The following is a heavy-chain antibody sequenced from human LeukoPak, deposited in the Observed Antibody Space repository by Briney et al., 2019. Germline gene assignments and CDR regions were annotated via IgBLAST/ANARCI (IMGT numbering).Heavy chain of an antibody. V-gene: IGHV1-18*04. CDR2: ISVHNGKT. CDR3: AREQQLPRGDFDY. CDR1: GYTFTTYN. Sequence: ASVTVSCKACGYTFTTYNINWVRQAAGQGLEWMGWISVHNGKTNYAQKVQGRVTMTTDTSTTTAYMELRSLRFDDTAVYYCAREQQLPRGDFDYWGQGTLVTVSS. D-gene: IGHD6-13*01. J-gene: IGHJ4*02.